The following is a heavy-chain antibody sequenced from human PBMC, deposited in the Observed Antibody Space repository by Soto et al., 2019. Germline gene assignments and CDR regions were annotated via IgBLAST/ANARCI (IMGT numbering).Heavy chain of an antibody. CDR1: GGSISSGGYS. Sequence: TLSLTCAVSGGSISSGGYSWSWIRQPPGKGLEWIGYIYHSGSTYYNPSLKRRVTISVDRSKNQFSLKLSSVTAADTAVYYCARGYSGYEYYFDYWGQGTLVTVSS. CDR3: ARGYSGYEYYFDY. J-gene: IGHJ4*02. CDR2: IYHSGST. D-gene: IGHD5-12*01. V-gene: IGHV4-30-2*01.